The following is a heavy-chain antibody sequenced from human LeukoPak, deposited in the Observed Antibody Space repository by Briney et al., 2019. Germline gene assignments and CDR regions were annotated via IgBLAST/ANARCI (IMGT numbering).Heavy chain of an antibody. Sequence: SETLSLTCAVYGGSFSGYYWSWIRQPPGKGLEWIGEINHSGSTNYNPSLKSRVTISVDTSKNQFSLKLSSVTAADTAVYYGSGYSSGYGMGVWGQGTTVTVSS. V-gene: IGHV4-34*01. CDR1: GGSFSGYY. J-gene: IGHJ6*02. D-gene: IGHD3-3*01. CDR2: INHSGST. CDR3: SGYSSGYGMGV.